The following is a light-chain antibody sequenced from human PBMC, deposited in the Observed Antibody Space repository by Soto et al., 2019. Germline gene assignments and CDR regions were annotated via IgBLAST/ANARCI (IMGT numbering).Light chain of an antibody. CDR1: SSNIGSHV. CDR2: TNN. Sequence: QSVLTQPPSASGTPGQRVTISCSGSSSNIGSHVVNWYQQVPGTAPKLLIYTNNQRPSGVPDRFSDSKSGTSASLAISGLQSEDEGDYYCAAWDGSLQSWVFGGGTKLTVL. V-gene: IGLV1-44*01. J-gene: IGLJ3*02. CDR3: AAWDGSLQSWV.